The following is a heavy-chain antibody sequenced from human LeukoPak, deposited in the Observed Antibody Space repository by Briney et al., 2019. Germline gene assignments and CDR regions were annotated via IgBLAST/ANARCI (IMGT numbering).Heavy chain of an antibody. CDR2: IKPSGGST. J-gene: IGHJ4*02. V-gene: IGHV1-46*03. Sequence: ASVKVSCKASGYTFTRYYMHWVRTAPGQGPEWMGIIKPSGGSTSYAQKFQGRVTMTRDTSTSTVYMELSSLRSEDTAVYYCATTQYSSSSAVDYWGQGTLVTVSS. CDR1: GYTFTRYY. CDR3: ATTQYSSSSAVDY. D-gene: IGHD6-6*01.